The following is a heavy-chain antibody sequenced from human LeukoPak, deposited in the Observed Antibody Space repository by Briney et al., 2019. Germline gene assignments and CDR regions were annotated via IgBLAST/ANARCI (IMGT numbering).Heavy chain of an antibody. D-gene: IGHD3-10*01. V-gene: IGHV3-23*01. CDR3: AKVGIAMVRGVRDAFDI. CDR2: ISGSGGST. Sequence: AGGSLRLSCAASGFTFSSYGMSWVRQAPGKGLEWVSAISGSGGSTYYADSVKGRFTISRDNSKNTLYLQMNSLRAEDTAVYYCAKVGIAMVRGVRDAFDIWGQGTMVTVSS. J-gene: IGHJ3*02. CDR1: GFTFSSYG.